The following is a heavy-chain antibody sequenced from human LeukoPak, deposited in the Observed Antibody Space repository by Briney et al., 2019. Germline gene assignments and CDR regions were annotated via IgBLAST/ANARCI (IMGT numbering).Heavy chain of an antibody. D-gene: IGHD5-12*01. CDR1: GFTFSSYP. J-gene: IGHJ4*02. CDR3: ARGLGEATGFDY. V-gene: IGHV3-30*04. Sequence: GGSLRLSCAASGFTFSSYPMHWVRQAPGKGLEWVAVISYDGSNKYYADSVKGRFTISRDNAKNSLYLQMNSLRAEDTAVYYCARGLGEATGFDYWGQGTLVTVSS. CDR2: ISYDGSNK.